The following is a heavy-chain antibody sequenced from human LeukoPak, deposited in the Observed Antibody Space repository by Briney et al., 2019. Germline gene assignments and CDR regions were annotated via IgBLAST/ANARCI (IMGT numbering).Heavy chain of an antibody. D-gene: IGHD3-22*01. V-gene: IGHV1-69*13. J-gene: IGHJ4*02. CDR3: ARGGDSSGYHTSYYFDY. CDR1: GGTFSIYA. Sequence: GASVKVSCKASGGTFSIYAINWVRQAPGQGLEWMGGIIPILATANYAQKFQGRVTITADESTSTAYMQLSSLRSEDTAVYYCARGGDSSGYHTSYYFDYWGQGTLVTVSS. CDR2: IIPILATA.